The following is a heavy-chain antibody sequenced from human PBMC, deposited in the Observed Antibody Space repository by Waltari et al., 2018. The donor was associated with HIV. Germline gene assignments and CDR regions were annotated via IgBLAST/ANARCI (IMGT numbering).Heavy chain of an antibody. V-gene: IGHV3-23*04. Sequence: EVQLVESGGGLVQPGGSLRLSCAASGFALRSYVSGWVRQAPGEGLGWVTTISGSNGNSYYPDSVQGRFTISRDNSKNTLFLQLNSLRAEDTAVYYCAILIAAAGDFDYWGQGTLVTVSS. CDR2: ISGSNGNS. CDR3: AILIAAAGDFDY. D-gene: IGHD6-13*01. CDR1: GFALRSYV. J-gene: IGHJ4*02.